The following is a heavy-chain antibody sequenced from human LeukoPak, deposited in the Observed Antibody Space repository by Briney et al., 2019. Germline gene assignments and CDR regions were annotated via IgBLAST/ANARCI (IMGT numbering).Heavy chain of an antibody. CDR1: GYTFTSYA. CDR3: ARNMDDSGTPGY. D-gene: IGHD3-10*01. V-gene: IGHV1-3*01. J-gene: IGHJ4*02. Sequence: ASVKVSCKASGYTFTSYAMHWVRQAPGQRLEWMGWINAGNGNTKYSQKFQGRVTITRDTSASTAYMELSSLRSEGTAVYYCARNMDDSGTPGYWGQGTLVTVSS. CDR2: INAGNGNT.